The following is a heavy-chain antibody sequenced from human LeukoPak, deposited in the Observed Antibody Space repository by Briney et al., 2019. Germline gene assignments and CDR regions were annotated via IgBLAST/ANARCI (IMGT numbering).Heavy chain of an antibody. J-gene: IGHJ6*03. V-gene: IGHV3-7*01. CDR2: IKQDGSEK. CDR1: GFTFSSYW. CDR3: ARDFRVSYYYYYYMDV. Sequence: GGSLRLSCAASGFTFSSYWMSWVRQAPGKGLEWVANIKQDGSEKYYVDSVKGRFTISRDNAKNSLYLQMNSLRAEDTAVYYCARDFRVSYYYYYYMDVWGKGTTVTISS.